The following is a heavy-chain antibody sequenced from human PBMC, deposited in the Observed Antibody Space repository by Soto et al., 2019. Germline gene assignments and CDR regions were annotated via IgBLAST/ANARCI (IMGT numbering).Heavy chain of an antibody. D-gene: IGHD1-26*01. CDR3: VRRVSGYYDY. CDR2: ISSNGGTT. J-gene: IGHJ4*02. Sequence: EVQLAESGGGMVQPGGSLRLSCVASGFTFSSYDMHWVRQAPGKGLEYVSSISSNGGTTYYGNSVKGRFTISRDNSTNTLYLQMGSLRAEDMAVYYCVRRVSGYYDYWGQGTLVTVSS. V-gene: IGHV3-64*01. CDR1: GFTFSSYD.